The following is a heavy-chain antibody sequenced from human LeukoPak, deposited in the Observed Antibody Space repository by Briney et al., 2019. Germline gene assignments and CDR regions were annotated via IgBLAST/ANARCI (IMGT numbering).Heavy chain of an antibody. CDR1: GFIFSSNW. V-gene: IGHV3-74*01. D-gene: IGHD1-26*01. Sequence: GGSLRLSCAASGFIFSSNWMHWVRQAPGKGLVWVSRINEDGSTTNHADSVKGRFTISRDNAKNTLYMQMNSLRAEDTAVYYCVRDFGGRSGHWGQGTLVTVSS. CDR3: VRDFGGRSGH. J-gene: IGHJ4*02. CDR2: INEDGSTT.